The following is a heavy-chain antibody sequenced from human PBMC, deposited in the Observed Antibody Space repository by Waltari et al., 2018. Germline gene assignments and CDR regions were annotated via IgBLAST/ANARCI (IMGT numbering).Heavy chain of an antibody. J-gene: IGHJ4*02. D-gene: IGHD2-21*01. CDR1: GFTFSTYA. CDR3: IKDLCVPAYFDF. Sequence: EVQLVESGGGLVQPGGSLRLSCSASGFTFSTYAMHWVRQAPGKGLEYFSVISGNGGMTYYADSVNCRFTISRDNSNNTLYFQMTSLRAEDTAVYYCIKDLCVPAYFDFWVQGTLVTVSS. CDR2: ISGNGGMT. V-gene: IGHV3-64D*08.